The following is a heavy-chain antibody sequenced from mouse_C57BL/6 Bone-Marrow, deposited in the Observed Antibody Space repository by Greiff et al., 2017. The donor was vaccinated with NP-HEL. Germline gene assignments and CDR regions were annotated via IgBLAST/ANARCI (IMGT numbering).Heavy chain of an antibody. CDR1: GYSITSGYY. Sequence: ESGPGLVKPSQSLSLTCSVPGYSITSGYYWNWIRQFPGNKLEWMGYISYDGSNNYNPSLKNRISITRDTSKNQFFLKLNSVTTEDTATYYDARVFYFAMDYWGQGTSVTVAS. D-gene: IGHD1-1*01. CDR2: ISYDGSN. V-gene: IGHV3-6*01. CDR3: ARVFYFAMDY. J-gene: IGHJ4*01.